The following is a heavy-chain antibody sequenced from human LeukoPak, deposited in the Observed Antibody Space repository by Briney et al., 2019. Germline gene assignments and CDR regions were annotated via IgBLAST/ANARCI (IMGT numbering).Heavy chain of an antibody. D-gene: IGHD3-22*01. V-gene: IGHV1-2*02. CDR2: INPNSGGT. J-gene: IGHJ3*02. Sequence: ASVKVSCKASGYTFTGYYMHWVRQAPGQGLEWMGWINPNSGGTNYAQKFQGRVTMTRDTSTSTAYMELSRLRSDDTAVYYCARDYYYDSSGYYYGWDAFDIWGQGTMVTVSS. CDR1: GYTFTGYY. CDR3: ARDYYYDSSGYYYGWDAFDI.